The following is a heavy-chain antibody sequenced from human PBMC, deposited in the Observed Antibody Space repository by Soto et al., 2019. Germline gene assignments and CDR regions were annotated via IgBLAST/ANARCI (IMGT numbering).Heavy chain of an antibody. Sequence: VQLLESGGGLVQPGGSQRLSCAASGFTFSNNYGLSWVPQARGKGLEWGSSISGSGDGISYVDAVKGRLTISIDDSMNTLYLQMNSLRAEDTAIYFYAKKYRVNYPFDNWGQGTLDTVSS. D-gene: IGHD1-7*01. V-gene: IGHV3-23*01. J-gene: IGHJ4*02. CDR3: AKKYRVNYPFDN. CDR2: ISGSGDGI. CDR1: GFTFSNNYG.